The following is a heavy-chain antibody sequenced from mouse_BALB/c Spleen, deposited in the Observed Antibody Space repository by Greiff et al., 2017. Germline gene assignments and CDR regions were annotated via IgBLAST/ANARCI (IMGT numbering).Heavy chain of an antibody. CDR2: ISSGGST. J-gene: IGHJ4*01. CDR3: ARRNYDSSYAMDY. V-gene: IGHV5-6-5*01. D-gene: IGHD1-1*01. Sequence: EVQLVESGGGLVKPGGSLKLPCAASGFTFSSYAMSWVRQTPEKRLEWVATISSGGSTDYPDSVKGRFTISRDNARKSLYLQMSSLRSEDTAMYYCARRNYDSSYAMDYWGQGTSVTVSS. CDR1: GFTFSSYA.